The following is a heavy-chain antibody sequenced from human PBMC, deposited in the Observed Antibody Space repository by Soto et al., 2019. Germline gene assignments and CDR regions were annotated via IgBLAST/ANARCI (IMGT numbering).Heavy chain of an antibody. Sequence: QEQMVQSGGGVVQPGRSLRLSCAASPFTFRSYSMHWVRQAPGKGLEWVTSIAYDGSKESYADSVKGRFAVSRDNSKNTVYLQMYSQRPEDTAVYYCARFCNGGACYSASLDYWGQGTQVTVSS. CDR3: ARFCNGGACYSASLDY. CDR2: IAYDGSKE. V-gene: IGHV3-30*09. D-gene: IGHD2-15*01. CDR1: PFTFRSYS. J-gene: IGHJ4*02.